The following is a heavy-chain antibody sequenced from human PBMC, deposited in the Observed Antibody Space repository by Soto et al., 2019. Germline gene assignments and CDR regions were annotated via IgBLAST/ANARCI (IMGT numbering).Heavy chain of an antibody. CDR3: ARELHLSGSWGGYGMDV. J-gene: IGHJ6*02. D-gene: IGHD1-26*01. CDR1: GYTFTSYG. V-gene: IGHV1-18*01. CDR2: ISAYNGNT. Sequence: QVQLVQSGAEVKKPGASVKVSCKASGYTFTSYGISWVRQAPGQGLEWMGWISAYNGNTNYAQKLQGRVTMTTDTATSTAYMELRSLRSDDTAVYYCARELHLSGSWGGYGMDVWGQGTTVTVSS.